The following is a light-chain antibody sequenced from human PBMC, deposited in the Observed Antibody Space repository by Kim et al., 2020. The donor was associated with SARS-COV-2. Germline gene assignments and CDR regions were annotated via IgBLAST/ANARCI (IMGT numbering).Light chain of an antibody. Sequence: GQLFSIACSGNRSDYGGDNYDSWYQQQAGKATKYRIYEVSKRPSGVPDRFSGSKSGITAALTVSGLQAEDEADYYCSSYAGIKLAFGGGTKLTVL. CDR2: EVS. CDR3: SSYAGIKLA. V-gene: IGLV2-8*01. J-gene: IGLJ2*01. CDR1: RSDYGGDNY.